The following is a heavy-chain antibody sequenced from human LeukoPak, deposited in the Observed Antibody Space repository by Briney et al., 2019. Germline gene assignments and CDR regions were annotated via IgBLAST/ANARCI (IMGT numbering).Heavy chain of an antibody. CDR2: ISSSSSYI. Sequence: GGSLRLSCAASGFTFSSYSMNWVRQAPGKGLEWVSSISSSSSYIYYADSVKGRFTISRDNAKNSLYLQMNSLRAEDTAVYYCARDGTGYCSGGSCYTYCYYYGMDVWGQGTTVTVSS. V-gene: IGHV3-21*01. CDR1: GFTFSSYS. CDR3: ARDGTGYCSGGSCYTYCYYYGMDV. D-gene: IGHD2-15*01. J-gene: IGHJ6*02.